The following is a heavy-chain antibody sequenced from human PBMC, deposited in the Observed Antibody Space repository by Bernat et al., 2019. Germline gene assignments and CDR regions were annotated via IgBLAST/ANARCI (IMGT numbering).Heavy chain of an antibody. Sequence: EVRLLESGGGLVQPGGSLRLSCAASGFIFSNYAMSWVRQAPGKRPEWVSGIGGGVDTDYADSVKGRFTVSRDNSKNTLFLRMNGLRADDTAVYYCAKDSYSNNGVYDAFDIWGLGTMVSVSS. J-gene: IGHJ3*02. CDR3: AKDSYSNNGVYDAFDI. CDR1: GFIFSNYA. CDR2: IGGGVDT. V-gene: IGHV3-23*01. D-gene: IGHD2-15*01.